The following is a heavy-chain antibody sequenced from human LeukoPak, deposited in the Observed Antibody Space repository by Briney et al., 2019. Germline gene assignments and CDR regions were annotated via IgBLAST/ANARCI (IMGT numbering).Heavy chain of an antibody. CDR3: AKLGIVGNWFDP. CDR1: GFTFSGFA. J-gene: IGHJ5*02. Sequence: GGSLRLSCAASGFTFSGFAMTWVRQAPGKGLEWVSSIGSDYKTHYSESVKGRFAISRDNSKSTLFLQMNSLRAEDTALYYCAKLGIVGNWFDPWGQGTLVTVSS. D-gene: IGHD3-22*01. CDR2: IGSDYKT. V-gene: IGHV3-23*01.